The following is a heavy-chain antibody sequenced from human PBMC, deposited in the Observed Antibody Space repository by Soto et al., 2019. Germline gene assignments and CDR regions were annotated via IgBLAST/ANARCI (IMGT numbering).Heavy chain of an antibody. J-gene: IGHJ5*02. CDR1: GGSISSRGYY. V-gene: IGHV4-39*01. CDR3: ARPAYYDILTGYFKGFDP. Sequence: SEPLSLTCTVSGGSISSRGYYWSWIHQNPGKGLEWIGSIYYSGSTYYNPSLKSRVTISVDTSKNQFSLKLSSVTAADTAVYYCARPAYYDILTGYFKGFDPWGQGTLVTVSS. D-gene: IGHD3-9*01. CDR2: IYYSGST.